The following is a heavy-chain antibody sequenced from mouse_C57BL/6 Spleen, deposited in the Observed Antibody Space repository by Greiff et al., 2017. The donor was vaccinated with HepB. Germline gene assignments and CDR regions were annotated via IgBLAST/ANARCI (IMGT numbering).Heavy chain of an antibody. D-gene: IGHD4-1*01. V-gene: IGHV3-6*01. Sequence: EVQLVESGPGLVKPSQSLSLTCSVTGYSITSGYYWNWIRQFPGNKLEWMGYISYDGSNNYNPSLKNRISITRDTSKNQFFLKLNSVTTEDTATYYCARGRTGYYAMDYWGQGTSVTVSS. CDR2: ISYDGSN. CDR3: ARGRTGYYAMDY. J-gene: IGHJ4*01. CDR1: GYSITSGYY.